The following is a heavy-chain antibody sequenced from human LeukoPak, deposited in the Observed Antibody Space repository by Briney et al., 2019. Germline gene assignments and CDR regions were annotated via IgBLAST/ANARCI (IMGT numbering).Heavy chain of an antibody. CDR3: ARADCSGGSCYTFDY. D-gene: IGHD2-15*01. V-gene: IGHV4-31*03. CDR1: GGSISSGGYY. J-gene: IGHJ4*02. Sequence: SQTLSLTCTVSGGSISSGGYYWSWIRQHPGKGLEWIGYIYYSGSTYYNPSLKSRVTISVDTSKNQFSLKLRSVTAADTAVYYCARADCSGGSCYTFDYWGQGTLVTVSS. CDR2: IYYSGST.